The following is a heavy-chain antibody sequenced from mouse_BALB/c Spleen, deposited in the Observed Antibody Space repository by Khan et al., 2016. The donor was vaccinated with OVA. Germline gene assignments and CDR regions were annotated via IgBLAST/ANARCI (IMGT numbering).Heavy chain of an antibody. CDR3: ARSGLRWDFDY. CDR1: GYTFINYW. V-gene: IGHV1-7*01. J-gene: IGHJ2*01. Sequence: QVRLQQSGAELAKPGASVKMSCKASGYTFINYWILWVKQRPGQGLEWIGYIHPSTGYTEYNQNFKDKATLTADKSSSTAYMQLSSLTSEDSAVDYFARSGLRWDFDYWGQGTTLTGSS. CDR2: IHPSTGYT. D-gene: IGHD1-1*01.